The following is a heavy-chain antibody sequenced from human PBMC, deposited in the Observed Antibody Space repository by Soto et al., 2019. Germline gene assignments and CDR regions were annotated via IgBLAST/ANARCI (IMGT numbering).Heavy chain of an antibody. Sequence: QVQLVESGGGVVQPGRSLRLSCAASGFTFSSYGMHWVRQAPGKGLEWVAVISYDGSNKYYADSVKGRFTISRDNSKNTLYLQMNSLRAEDTAVYYCAQAGSGSYALPFDYWGQGTLVTVSS. CDR1: GFTFSSYG. CDR3: AQAGSGSYALPFDY. CDR2: ISYDGSNK. J-gene: IGHJ4*02. D-gene: IGHD1-26*01. V-gene: IGHV3-30*18.